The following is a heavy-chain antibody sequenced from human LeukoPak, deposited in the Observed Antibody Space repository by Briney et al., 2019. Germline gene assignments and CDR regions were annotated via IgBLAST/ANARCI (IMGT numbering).Heavy chain of an antibody. CDR2: IIPIFGTA. V-gene: IGHV1-69*13. CDR1: GGTFSSYA. J-gene: IGHJ6*03. CDR3: ARGSSTVFKGSYYMDV. Sequence: SVKVSCKASGGTFSSYAISWVRQAPGQGLEWMGGIIPIFGTANYAQKFQGRVTITADESTSTAYMELSSLRSEDTAVYYCARGSSTVFKGSYYMDVWGKGTTVTISS. D-gene: IGHD4-17*01.